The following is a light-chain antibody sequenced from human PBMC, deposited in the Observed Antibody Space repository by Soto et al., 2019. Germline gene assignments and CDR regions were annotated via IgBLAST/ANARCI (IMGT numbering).Light chain of an antibody. Sequence: EIVLTQSPGTLSLSPGERATLSCRASQIVSSSYLAWYQHKPGQAPRLLIYGASNRATGIPDRFSGSGSGTDFTPTIIRLEPDDFAVYYSQQSGLQGRFGQGTKVDIK. J-gene: IGKJ1*01. CDR2: GAS. V-gene: IGKV3-20*01. CDR1: QIVSSSY. CDR3: QQSGLQGR.